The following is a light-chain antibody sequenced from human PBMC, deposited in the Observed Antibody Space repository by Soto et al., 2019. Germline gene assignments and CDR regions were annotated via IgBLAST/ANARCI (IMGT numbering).Light chain of an antibody. V-gene: IGKV1-9*01. J-gene: IGKJ3*01. CDR3: QQVNSYPLT. CDR1: QGISSF. Sequence: DIQLTQSPPFRSASVGDRVTIICRASQGISSFLAWYQQKPGKAPKLLIYGASTVERGVPSRFSGSGSGAEFPLTISSLQPEDFATYYCQQVNSYPLTFGPGTKGDIK. CDR2: GAS.